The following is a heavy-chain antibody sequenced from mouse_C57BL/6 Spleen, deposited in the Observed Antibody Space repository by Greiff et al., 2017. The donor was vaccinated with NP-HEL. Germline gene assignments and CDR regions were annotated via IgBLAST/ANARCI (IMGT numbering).Heavy chain of an antibody. CDR3: ARSHYYGSSYGYFDV. V-gene: IGHV1-61*01. CDR2: IYPSDSET. CDR1: GYTFTSYW. Sequence: QVQLQQPGAELVRPGSSVKLSCKASGYTFTSYWMDWVKQRPGQGLEWIGNIYPSDSETHYNQKFKDKATLTVDKSSSTAYMQLSSLTSEDSAVYYCARSHYYGSSYGYFDVWDTGTTVTVSS. D-gene: IGHD1-1*01. J-gene: IGHJ1*03.